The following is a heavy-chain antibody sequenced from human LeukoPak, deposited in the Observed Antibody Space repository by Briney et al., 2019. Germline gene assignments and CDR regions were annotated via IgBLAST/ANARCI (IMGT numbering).Heavy chain of an antibody. CDR2: IRSKANSYAT. D-gene: IGHD2-2*01. Sequence: QSGGSLRLSCAASGFTFRGSAMHWVRQASGRGLEWVGRIRSKANSYATAYAASVKGRFTISRDDSKNTAYLQMNSLKTEDTAVYYCTSPEVVPAASPGGYYMDVWGKGTTVTVSS. CDR1: GFTFRGSA. V-gene: IGHV3-73*01. CDR3: TSPEVVPAASPGGYYMDV. J-gene: IGHJ6*03.